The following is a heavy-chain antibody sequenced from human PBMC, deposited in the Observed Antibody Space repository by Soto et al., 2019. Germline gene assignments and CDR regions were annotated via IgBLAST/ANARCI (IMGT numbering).Heavy chain of an antibody. J-gene: IGHJ6*02. Sequence: QVQLVQSGAEVTKPGSSVKVSCKASGGTFSSYAISWVRQAPGQGLEWMGGIIPIFGTANYAHKFQGRVTITADESTSTAYMELSSVRLEDTNVYYCARDLRVTIFGLASLSYYGMDVWGQGTPVTVSS. CDR1: GGTFSSYA. D-gene: IGHD3-3*01. CDR3: ARDLRVTIFGLASLSYYGMDV. V-gene: IGHV1-69*12. CDR2: IIPIFGTA.